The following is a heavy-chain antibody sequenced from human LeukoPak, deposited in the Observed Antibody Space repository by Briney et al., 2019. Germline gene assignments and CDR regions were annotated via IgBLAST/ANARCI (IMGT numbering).Heavy chain of an antibody. J-gene: IGHJ6*03. CDR3: ARGQGVVPAAYYYYYYYMDV. CDR1: GGSFSGYY. V-gene: IGHV4-34*01. CDR2: INHSGST. D-gene: IGHD2-2*01. Sequence: SETLSLTCAVYGGSFSGYYWSWIRHPPGKGLEWIGEINHSGSTNYNPSLKSRVTISVDTSKNQFSLKLSSVTAADTAVYYCARGQGVVPAAYYYYYYYMDVWGKGTTVTVSS.